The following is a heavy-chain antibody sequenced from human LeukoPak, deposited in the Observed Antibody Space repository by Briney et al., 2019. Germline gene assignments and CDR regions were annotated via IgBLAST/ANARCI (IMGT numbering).Heavy chain of an antibody. CDR3: ARAPGYYDSSGVFDY. D-gene: IGHD3-22*01. CDR1: GYTFTSYY. Sequence: ASVKVSRKASGYTFTSYYMHWVRQAPGRGLEWMGIINPSGGSTSYAQKFQGRVTMTRDTSTSTVYMELSSLRSEDTAVYYCARAPGYYDSSGVFDYWGQGTLVTVSS. V-gene: IGHV1-46*01. J-gene: IGHJ4*02. CDR2: INPSGGST.